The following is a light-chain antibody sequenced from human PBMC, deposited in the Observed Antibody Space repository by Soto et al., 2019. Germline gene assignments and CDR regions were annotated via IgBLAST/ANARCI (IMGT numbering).Light chain of an antibody. CDR2: GAS. CDR1: QSVSSSY. J-gene: IGKJ2*01. Sequence: EIVLTQSPGTLSVSPGERDTLSCRASQSVSSSYLAWYQQKPGQAPRLLMQGASRRATGIPDRFSGSSGSETDFTLTIIILEPEFFAVDFCQQYGSSPYTFGQGTKEDIK. CDR3: QQYGSSPYT. V-gene: IGKV3-20*01.